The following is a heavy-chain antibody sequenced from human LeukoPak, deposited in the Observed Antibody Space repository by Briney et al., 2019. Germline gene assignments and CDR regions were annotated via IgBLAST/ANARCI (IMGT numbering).Heavy chain of an antibody. D-gene: IGHD6-13*01. CDR2: IYHSGST. CDR3: ARRGTAAAGTGFDY. Sequence: PSETLSLTCTVSGGSISSGGYYWSWIRQPPGKGLEWIGYIYHSGSTYYNPSLKSRVTISVDRSKNQFSLKLSSVTAADTAVYYCARRGTAAAGTGFDYWGQGTLVTVSS. CDR1: GGSISSGGYY. J-gene: IGHJ4*02. V-gene: IGHV4-30-2*01.